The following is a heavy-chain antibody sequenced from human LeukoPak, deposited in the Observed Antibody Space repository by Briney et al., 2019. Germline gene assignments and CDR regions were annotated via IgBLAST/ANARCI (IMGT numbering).Heavy chain of an antibody. CDR3: ARHENRNDGFDY. CDR2: IYYSGNT. V-gene: IGHV4-39*01. D-gene: IGHD1-1*01. CDR1: GGSISRSSYY. J-gene: IGHJ4*02. Sequence: SETLSLTCIVSGGSISRSSYYWGWIRQPPGKGLEWIGSIYYSGNTYYNPSLKSRVTISVDRSKNQFSLKLSSVTAADKAVYYCARHENRNDGFDYWGQGTLVTVSS.